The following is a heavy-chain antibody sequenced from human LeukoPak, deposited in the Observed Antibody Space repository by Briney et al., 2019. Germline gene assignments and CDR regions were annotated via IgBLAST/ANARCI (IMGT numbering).Heavy chain of an antibody. V-gene: IGHV4-59*02. D-gene: IGHD3-10*01. CDR1: GGPVSGYY. CDR3: AREMYYSGSGSPNAFDI. Sequence: SETLSLTCGVSGGPVSGYYWSWLRQSPGKGLEWIGYIYYSGITNYNPSLKSRVTISIDTSKNQFSLKLSSVTAAGTAVYFCAREMYYSGSGSPNAFDIWGQGTMVTVSS. J-gene: IGHJ3*02. CDR2: IYYSGIT.